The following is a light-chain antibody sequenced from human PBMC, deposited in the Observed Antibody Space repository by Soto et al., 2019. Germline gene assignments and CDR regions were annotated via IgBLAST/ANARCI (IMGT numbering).Light chain of an antibody. CDR3: LKYNSAPFT. CDR2: TAS. J-gene: IGKJ3*01. Sequence: DIQMTQSPSSLSASVGDRVTITCRASQDISDFLVWYQQKPGKVPKLLIYTASTLQSEVPSRFSGSGSGTYFTLTISSLQPEDVATYYCLKYNSAPFTFGPGTKVDIK. V-gene: IGKV1-27*01. CDR1: QDISDF.